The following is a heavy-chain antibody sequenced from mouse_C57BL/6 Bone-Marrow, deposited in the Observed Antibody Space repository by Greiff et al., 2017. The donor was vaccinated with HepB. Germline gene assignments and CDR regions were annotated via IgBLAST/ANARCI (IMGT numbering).Heavy chain of an antibody. V-gene: IGHV1-54*01. CDR3: AAVVARDYWYFDV. D-gene: IGHD1-1*01. J-gene: IGHJ1*03. CDR1: GYAFTNYL. CDR2: INPGSGGT. Sequence: VQLQQSGAELVRPGPSVKVSCKASGYAFTNYLIEWVKQRPGQGLEWIGVINPGSGGTNYNEKFKGKATLTADQSSSTAYMQLSSLTSEDSAVYFCAAVVARDYWYFDVWGTGTPVTVSS.